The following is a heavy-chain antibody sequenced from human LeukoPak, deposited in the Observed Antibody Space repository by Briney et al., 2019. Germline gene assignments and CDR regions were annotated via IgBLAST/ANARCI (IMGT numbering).Heavy chain of an antibody. Sequence: EASVKVSCKASGGTFSSYAISWVRQAPGQGLEWMGGIIPIFGTANYAQKFQGRVTITADESTSTAYMELSSLRSEDTAVYYCARGADSSCYSLDYFDYWGQGTLVTVSS. CDR1: GGTFSSYA. D-gene: IGHD3-22*01. J-gene: IGHJ4*02. V-gene: IGHV1-69*13. CDR3: ARGADSSCYSLDYFDY. CDR2: IIPIFGTA.